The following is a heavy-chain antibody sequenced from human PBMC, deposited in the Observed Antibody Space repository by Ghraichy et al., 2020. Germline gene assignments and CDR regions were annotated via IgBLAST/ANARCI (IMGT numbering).Heavy chain of an antibody. CDR1: GFTFSNAW. J-gene: IGHJ6*02. CDR3: TTLVGATTVYYYYGMDV. CDR2: IKSKTDGGTT. Sequence: LSLTCAASGFTFSNAWMSWVRQAPGKGLEWVGRIKSKTDGGTTDYAAPVKGRFTISRDDSKNTLYLQMNSLKTEDTAVYYCTTLVGATTVYYYYGMDVWGQGTTVTVSS. V-gene: IGHV3-15*01. D-gene: IGHD1-26*01.